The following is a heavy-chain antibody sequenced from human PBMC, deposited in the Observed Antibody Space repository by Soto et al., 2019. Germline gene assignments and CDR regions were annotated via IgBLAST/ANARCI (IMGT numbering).Heavy chain of an antibody. D-gene: IGHD3-3*01. Sequence: GGSLRLSCAASGFTFSSYAMHWGRQAPGKGLEWVAVISYDGSNKYYADSVKGRFTISRDNSKNTLYLQMNSLRAEDTAVYYCARDSKYYDFSCGYGDAFDIWGQGTIVTVSS. J-gene: IGHJ3*02. CDR3: ARDSKYYDFSCGYGDAFDI. CDR2: ISYDGSNK. CDR1: GFTFSSYA. V-gene: IGHV3-30-3*01.